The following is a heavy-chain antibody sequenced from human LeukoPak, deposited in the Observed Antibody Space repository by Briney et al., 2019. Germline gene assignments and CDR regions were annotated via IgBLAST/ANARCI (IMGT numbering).Heavy chain of an antibody. CDR3: AKEAVEYFDY. Sequence: GGPLSLSCAVSGCTFSHSAMRWVRHAPGKGLEWVSAITGSGGGTYYADFVKGRFTISRDNSKNTLDLQMNSLRAEGTAVYYCAKEAVEYFDYWGQGTLVTVSS. J-gene: IGHJ4*02. CDR1: GCTFSHSA. V-gene: IGHV3-23*01. CDR2: ITGSGGGT.